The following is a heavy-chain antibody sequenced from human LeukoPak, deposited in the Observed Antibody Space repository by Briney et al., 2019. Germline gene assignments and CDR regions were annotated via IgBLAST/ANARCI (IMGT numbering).Heavy chain of an antibody. Sequence: SETLSLTCTVSGGSISSGSYYWSWIRQPAGKGLGWLGRIYTSGSTNYNPSLKSRVTISVGTSKNQFSLKLSSVTAADTAVYFCARDAGGTYSSTWYLDYWGQGTLVTVSS. V-gene: IGHV4-61*02. CDR3: ARDAGGTYSSTWYLDY. D-gene: IGHD6-13*01. CDR2: IYTSGST. J-gene: IGHJ4*02. CDR1: GGSISSGSYY.